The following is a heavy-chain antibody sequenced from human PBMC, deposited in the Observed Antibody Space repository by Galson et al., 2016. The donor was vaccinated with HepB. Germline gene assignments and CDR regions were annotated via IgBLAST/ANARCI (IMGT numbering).Heavy chain of an antibody. D-gene: IGHD6-13*01. V-gene: IGHV1-24*01. Sequence: SVKVSCKVSRYTLAELSMHWVRQAPGKGLEWMGGIDPESGATIYAQKFQGRVTMTEDTSTDTAYMELNNLTSEDTAVYYCSSDRGYSSVWYKPPAWDYWGQGTLVTVSS. CDR1: RYTLAELS. CDR2: IDPESGAT. CDR3: SSDRGYSSVWYKPPAWDY. J-gene: IGHJ4*02.